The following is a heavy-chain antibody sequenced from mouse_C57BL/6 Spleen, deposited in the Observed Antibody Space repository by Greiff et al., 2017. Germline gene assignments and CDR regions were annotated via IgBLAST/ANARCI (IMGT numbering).Heavy chain of an antibody. V-gene: IGHV1-81*01. CDR1: GYTFTTYG. Sequence: VQLQQSGAELARPGASVKLSCKASGYTFTTYGISWVKQRTGQGLEWIGEIYPRSGNTYYNEKFKGKATLTADKSSSTAYMELRSLTSEDSAVYFCARWGVTTLFDYWGQGTTLTVSS. CDR3: ARWGVTTLFDY. D-gene: IGHD2-2*01. CDR2: IYPRSGNT. J-gene: IGHJ2*01.